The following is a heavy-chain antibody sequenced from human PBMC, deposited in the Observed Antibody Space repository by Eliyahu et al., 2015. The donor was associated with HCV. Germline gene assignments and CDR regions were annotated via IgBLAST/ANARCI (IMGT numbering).Heavy chain of an antibody. CDR3: ARRRFGEAYYMDV. CDR2: IYYSGST. D-gene: IGHD3-10*01. V-gene: IGHV4-39*01. CDR1: GGSISSTSYY. J-gene: IGHJ6*03. Sequence: QLQLQESGPGLVKPSETLSLPCTVSGGSISSTSYYWDWIRQPPGQGLEWIGSIYYSGSTYYNPSLKSRVTISVDTSKNQFSLKLSSVTAADTAVYYCARRRFGEAYYMDVWGKGTTVTVSS.